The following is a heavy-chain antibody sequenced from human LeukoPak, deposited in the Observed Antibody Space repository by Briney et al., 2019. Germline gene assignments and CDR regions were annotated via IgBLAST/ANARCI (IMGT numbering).Heavy chain of an antibody. CDR2: VFYSGST. CDR1: GGSITSSSYF. V-gene: IGHV4-39*01. Sequence: SETLSLTCTVSGGSITSSSYFWGWIRQPPGKGLEWIGSVFYSGSTYYNPSLKSRVTISVDTSNNQFSLKLSSVTAADTAVYYCARGEVRGLGMDVWGQGTTVTVSS. CDR3: ARGEVRGLGMDV. J-gene: IGHJ6*02. D-gene: IGHD3-10*01.